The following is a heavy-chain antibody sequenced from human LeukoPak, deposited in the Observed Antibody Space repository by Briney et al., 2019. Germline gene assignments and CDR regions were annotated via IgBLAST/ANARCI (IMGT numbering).Heavy chain of an antibody. Sequence: GSLRLSCVASGFTFDDYAMHWVRQAPGKGLEWVCLTNWDGNTTFCADSVKGRFTISRDNIKSSLFLQMNSLRPEDSALYYCAKGDSGHDPSIHPPGAFDYWGQGTLVTVSS. J-gene: IGHJ4*02. CDR1: GFTFDDYA. CDR3: AKGDSGHDPSIHPPGAFDY. D-gene: IGHD2-21*02. CDR2: TNWDGNTT. V-gene: IGHV3-43D*03.